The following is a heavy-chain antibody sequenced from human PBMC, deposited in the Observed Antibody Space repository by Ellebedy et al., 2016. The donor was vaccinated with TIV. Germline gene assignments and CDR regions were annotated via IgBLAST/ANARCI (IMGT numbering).Heavy chain of an antibody. V-gene: IGHV3-66*01. CDR2: INSGGRT. Sequence: GESLKISCAASGFTVSRNYMSWVRQAPGKGLEWVSLINSGGRTNYVDSVKGRFTVSRDDSKNTLALQMNSLRAEDTAVYYCARDDYVWGSHDYWGQGTLVTVSS. CDR3: ARDDYVWGSHDY. D-gene: IGHD3-16*01. J-gene: IGHJ4*02. CDR1: GFTVSRNY.